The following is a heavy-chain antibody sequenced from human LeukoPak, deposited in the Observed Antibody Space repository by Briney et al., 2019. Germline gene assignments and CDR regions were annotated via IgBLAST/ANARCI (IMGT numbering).Heavy chain of an antibody. V-gene: IGHV1-18*01. CDR2: ISAYDGNT. J-gene: IGHJ4*02. D-gene: IGHD2-2*01. CDR3: AREVRGQLLSHSFDY. Sequence: GASVKVSCKASGYTFTSYGISWVRHAPGQGLEWIVWISAYDGNTNYAQKLQGRVTMTTDTSTSTAYMELRSLRSDDTAVYYCAREVRGQLLSHSFDYWGQGTLVTVSS. CDR1: GYTFTSYG.